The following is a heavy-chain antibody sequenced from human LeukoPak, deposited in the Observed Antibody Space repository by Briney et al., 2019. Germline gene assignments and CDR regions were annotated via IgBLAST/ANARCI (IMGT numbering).Heavy chain of an antibody. CDR3: ARGYDSSGPYYMDV. Sequence: ASVKVSCKASGGTFSSYAISWVRQAPGQGLEWMGGNIPIFGTANYAQKFQGRVTITTDESTSTAYMELSSLRSEDTAVYYCARGYDSSGPYYMDVWGKGTTVTVSS. V-gene: IGHV1-69*05. CDR2: NIPIFGTA. D-gene: IGHD3-22*01. J-gene: IGHJ6*03. CDR1: GGTFSSYA.